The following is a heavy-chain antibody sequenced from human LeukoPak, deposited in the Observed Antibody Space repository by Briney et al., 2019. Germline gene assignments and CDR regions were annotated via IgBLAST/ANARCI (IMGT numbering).Heavy chain of an antibody. J-gene: IGHJ3*02. V-gene: IGHV4-4*02. Sequence: SETLPLTCAVSGGSISSSNWWSWVRQPPGTGLEWIGEIYHSGSTNYNPSLKSRVTISVDASKNQFSLKLSSVTTADTAVYYCARYYYDNSGSIYAFDIWGQGTMVTVSS. CDR3: ARYYYDNSGSIYAFDI. CDR1: GGSISSSNW. CDR2: IYHSGST. D-gene: IGHD3-22*01.